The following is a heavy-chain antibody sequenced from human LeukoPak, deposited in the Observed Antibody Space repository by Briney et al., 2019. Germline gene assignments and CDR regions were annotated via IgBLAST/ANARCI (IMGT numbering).Heavy chain of an antibody. CDR1: GFTFSSYW. J-gene: IGHJ4*02. CDR2: INSDGSRT. V-gene: IGHV3-74*01. D-gene: IGHD3-16*01. CDR3: ARDVSSGEYFDY. Sequence: GGSLRLSRAASGFTFSSYWMHWVRQAPGKGLVWVSRINSDGSRTSYADSVKGRFTISRDNAKNTLYLQMNRLRAEDTAVYYCARDVSSGEYFDYWGQGTLVTVSS.